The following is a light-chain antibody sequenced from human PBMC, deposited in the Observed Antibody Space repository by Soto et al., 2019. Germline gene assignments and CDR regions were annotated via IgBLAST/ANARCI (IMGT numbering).Light chain of an antibody. V-gene: IGKV1-39*01. J-gene: IGKJ4*01. CDR1: QSITTY. Sequence: DIQMTQSPSSLSASVGDRVTITWRASQSITTYLNWYQQKPGKAPKLLIYATSSLQSGVPSRFSGSGSGPDFTLTISSLQPEDFAAYYCQQSYSTPRTFGGGTKVDIK. CDR2: ATS. CDR3: QQSYSTPRT.